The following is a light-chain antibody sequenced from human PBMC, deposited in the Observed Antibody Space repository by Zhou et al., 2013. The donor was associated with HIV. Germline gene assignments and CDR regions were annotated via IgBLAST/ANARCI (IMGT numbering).Light chain of an antibody. V-gene: IGKV1-5*03. J-gene: IGKJ4*01. CDR2: KAS. Sequence: DIQMTQSPSTLSASVGDRVTITCRASQSIRSYLAWYQQKAGKDPRLLIYKASSLESGVPSRFSGSGSGTEFTLTISSLQPDDFATYYCQQYNSFPLTFGGGTKVEIK. CDR3: QQYNSFPLT. CDR1: QSIRSY.